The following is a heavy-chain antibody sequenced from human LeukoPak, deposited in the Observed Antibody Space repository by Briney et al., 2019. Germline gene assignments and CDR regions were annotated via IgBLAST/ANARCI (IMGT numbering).Heavy chain of an antibody. J-gene: IGHJ1*01. D-gene: IGHD2-2*01. CDR1: GGTFSSYA. Sequence: GASVKVSCKASGGTFSSYAISWVRQAPGQGLEWMGWISAYNGNTNYAQKLQGRVTMTTDTSTSTAYMELRSLRSNDTAVYYCARGRYCSSTSCPRVLYFQHWGQGTLVTVSS. CDR2: ISAYNGNT. V-gene: IGHV1-18*01. CDR3: ARGRYCSSTSCPRVLYFQH.